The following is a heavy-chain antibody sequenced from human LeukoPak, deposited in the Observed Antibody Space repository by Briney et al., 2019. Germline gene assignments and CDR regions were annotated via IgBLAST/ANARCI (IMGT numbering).Heavy chain of an antibody. V-gene: IGHV1-2*02. J-gene: IGHJ6*02. Sequence: ASVKVSRKASGYTFTGYYMHWVRQAPGQGLEWMGWINPNSGGTNYAQKFQGRVTMTRDTSISTAYMELSRLRSDDTAVYYCASNPKQQMVRYYYYYGMDVWGQGTTVTVSS. CDR2: INPNSGGT. CDR1: GYTFTGYY. D-gene: IGHD6-13*01. CDR3: ASNPKQQMVRYYYYYGMDV.